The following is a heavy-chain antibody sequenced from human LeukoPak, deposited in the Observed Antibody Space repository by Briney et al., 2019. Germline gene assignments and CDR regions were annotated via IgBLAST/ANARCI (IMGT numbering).Heavy chain of an antibody. CDR2: ISSSSTYI. CDR3: AKVGGMADYYYYYGMDV. J-gene: IGHJ6*02. D-gene: IGHD1-14*01. Sequence: GGSLRLSCAVSGFTFSNYNMNWVRQAPGKGLEWVSSISSSSTYIYYADSLKGRFTISRDNAKNSLHLQMNSLRAEDTAVYYCAKVGGMADYYYYYGMDVWGQGTTVTVSS. V-gene: IGHV3-21*04. CDR1: GFTFSNYN.